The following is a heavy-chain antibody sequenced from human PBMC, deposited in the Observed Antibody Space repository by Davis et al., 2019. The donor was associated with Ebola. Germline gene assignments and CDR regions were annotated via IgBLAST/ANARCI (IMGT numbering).Heavy chain of an antibody. J-gene: IGHJ4*02. V-gene: IGHV3-7*01. CDR1: GFTFSSYW. Sequence: GESLKISCAASGFTFSSYWMSWVRQAPGKGLEWVANIKQDGSEKYYVDSVKGRFTVSRDNAKNSLFLQMNSLRDEDTAVYYCARGYCSGGSCLFDYWGQGTLVTVSS. CDR3: ARGYCSGGSCLFDY. D-gene: IGHD2-15*01. CDR2: IKQDGSEK.